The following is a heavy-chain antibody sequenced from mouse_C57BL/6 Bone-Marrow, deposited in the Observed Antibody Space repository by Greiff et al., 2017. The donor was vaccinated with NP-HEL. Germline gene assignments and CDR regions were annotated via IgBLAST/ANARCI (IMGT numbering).Heavy chain of an antibody. J-gene: IGHJ1*03. V-gene: IGHV1-69*01. D-gene: IGHD1-1*01. Sequence: QVQLQQPGAELVMPGASVKLSCKASGYTFTSYWMHWVKQRPGQGLEWIGELDPSDSYTNYNQKFKGKSTLTVDKSSSTAYMQLSSLTSEDSAVYYCARCYYGDWYFDVWGTGTTVTVSS. CDR3: ARCYYGDWYFDV. CDR1: GYTFTSYW. CDR2: LDPSDSYT.